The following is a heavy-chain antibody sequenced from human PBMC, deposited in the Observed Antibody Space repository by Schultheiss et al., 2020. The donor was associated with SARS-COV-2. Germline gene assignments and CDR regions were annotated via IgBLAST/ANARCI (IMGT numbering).Heavy chain of an antibody. J-gene: IGHJ3*02. D-gene: IGHD4-17*01. CDR1: GFTFSSYG. V-gene: IGHV3-33*01. Sequence: GGSLRLSCAASGFTFSSYGMHWVRQAPGKGLEWVAVIWYDGSNKYYADSVKGRFTISRDNSKNTLYLQMNSLRAEDTAVYYCARPMTTVTPPYDAFDIWGQGTMVTVSS. CDR2: IWYDGSNK. CDR3: ARPMTTVTPPYDAFDI.